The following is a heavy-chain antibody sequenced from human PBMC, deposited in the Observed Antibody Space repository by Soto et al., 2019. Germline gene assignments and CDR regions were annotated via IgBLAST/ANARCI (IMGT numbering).Heavy chain of an antibody. CDR1: GGTFSSYA. J-gene: IGHJ6*02. V-gene: IGHV1-69*06. D-gene: IGHD5-18*01. CDR3: AREGYNFGQSRYYYYALDV. Sequence: QVQMVQSGAEVKKPGSSVKVSCKASGGTFSSYAISWVRQAPGQGLEWMGGIIPIFGTTTYAQKFQGRVTITADKATSTAYMDLSSLRSEDTSVYFCAREGYNFGQSRYYYYALDVWGQGTTVTVSS. CDR2: IIPIFGTT.